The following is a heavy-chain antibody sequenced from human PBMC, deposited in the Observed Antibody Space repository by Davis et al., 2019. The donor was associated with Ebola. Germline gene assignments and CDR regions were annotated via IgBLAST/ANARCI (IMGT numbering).Heavy chain of an antibody. CDR1: GGSISSYY. V-gene: IGHV4-34*01. CDR3: ARGRRYSYGPPRY. J-gene: IGHJ4*02. CDR2: INHSGST. Sequence: SETLSLTCTVSGGSISSYYWSWIRQPPGKGLEWIGEINHSGSTNYNPSLKSRVTISVDTSKNQFSLKLGSVTAADTAVYYCARGRRYSYGPPRYWGQGTLVTVSS. D-gene: IGHD5-18*01.